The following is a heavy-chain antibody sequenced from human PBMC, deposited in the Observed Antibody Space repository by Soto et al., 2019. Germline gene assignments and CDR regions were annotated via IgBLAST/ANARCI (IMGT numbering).Heavy chain of an antibody. V-gene: IGHV4-34*01. CDR2: INHSGST. Sequence: QVQLQQWGAGLLKPSETLSLTCAVYGGSFSGYYWNWIRQPPGKGLEWIGEINHSGSTNYNPSLKSRLTLSVDTSKNQFSLKLSSVTAADTAVYYCARGWGRIFDYWGQGTLVTVSS. J-gene: IGHJ4*02. D-gene: IGHD7-27*01. CDR3: ARGWGRIFDY. CDR1: GGSFSGYY.